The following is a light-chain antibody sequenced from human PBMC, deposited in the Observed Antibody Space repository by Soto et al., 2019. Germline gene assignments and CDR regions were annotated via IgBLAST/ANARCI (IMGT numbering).Light chain of an antibody. V-gene: IGKV3-20*01. J-gene: IGKJ4*01. Sequence: EIVLTQSPGTLSLSPGERATLSCRASQSVSSDYLAWYQQKPGQTPTVLIYRASSRATGIPDRFSGSGSGTDFTLTISRLEPEDFAVYYCQQYGSSPLTFGGGTKVELK. CDR3: QQYGSSPLT. CDR1: QSVSSDY. CDR2: RAS.